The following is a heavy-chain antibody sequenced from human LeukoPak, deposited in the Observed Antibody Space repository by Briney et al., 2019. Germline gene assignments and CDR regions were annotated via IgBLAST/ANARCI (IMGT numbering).Heavy chain of an antibody. CDR1: GCTFTSYG. V-gene: IGHV1-18*01. J-gene: IGHJ4*02. CDR2: ISAYNGNT. CDR3: ARTASGSYAPGVFDY. D-gene: IGHD1-26*01. Sequence: ASVKVSCKASGCTFTSYGISWVRQAPGQGLEWMGWISAYNGNTNYAQKLQGRVTMTTDTSTSTAYMELRSLRSDDTAVYYCARTASGSYAPGVFDYWGQGTLVTVSS.